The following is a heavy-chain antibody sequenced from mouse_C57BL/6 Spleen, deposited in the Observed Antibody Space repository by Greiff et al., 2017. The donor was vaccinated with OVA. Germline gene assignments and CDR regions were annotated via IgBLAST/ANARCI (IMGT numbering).Heavy chain of an antibody. D-gene: IGHD1-1*01. Sequence: QVQLQQPGTELVKPGASVKLSCKASGYTFTSYWMHWVKQRPGQGLEWIGNINPSNSGTNYNEKFKSKATLTVDKSSSTAYMQLSSLTSEDSAVYYCARSGYGSSLWYFDVWGTGTTVTVSS. CDR1: GYTFTSYW. CDR2: INPSNSGT. CDR3: ARSGYGSSLWYFDV. V-gene: IGHV1-53*01. J-gene: IGHJ1*03.